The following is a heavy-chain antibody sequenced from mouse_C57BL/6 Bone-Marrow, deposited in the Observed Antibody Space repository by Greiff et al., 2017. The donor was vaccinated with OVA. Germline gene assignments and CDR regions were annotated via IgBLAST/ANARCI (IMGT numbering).Heavy chain of an antibody. Sequence: QVQLQQSGAELARPGASVKLSCKASGYTFTSYGISWVKQRTGQGLEWIGEIYPRSGNTYYNEKFKGKATLTADKSSSTAYMELRSLTSEDSAVYFCAKGEGEFDYWGQGTTLTVSS. V-gene: IGHV1-81*01. J-gene: IGHJ2*01. CDR3: AKGEGEFDY. CDR2: IYPRSGNT. CDR1: GYTFTSYG.